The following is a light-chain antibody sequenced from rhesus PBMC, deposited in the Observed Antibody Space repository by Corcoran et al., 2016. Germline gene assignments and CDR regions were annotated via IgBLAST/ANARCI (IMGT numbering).Light chain of an antibody. Sequence: DIQMTQSPSSLSASVGDRVTITCRASQGISSYLNWYQQKPGKAPTLLIYFANRLGSGVPSRFSGIGSWTEFTLTIRSRQPADFATYYCLPYHTLPLPFGGGTKVEIK. J-gene: IGKJ4*01. V-gene: IGKV1-32*01. CDR1: QGISSY. CDR2: FAN. CDR3: LPYHTLPLP.